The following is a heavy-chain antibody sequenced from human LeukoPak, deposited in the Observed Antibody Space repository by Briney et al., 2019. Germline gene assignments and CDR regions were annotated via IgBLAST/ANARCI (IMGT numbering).Heavy chain of an antibody. CDR1: GYSFTSYW. CDR2: IDPSDSYT. CDR3: ARPDCSTTSCGRGFDY. D-gene: IGHD2-2*01. V-gene: IGHV5-10-1*04. J-gene: IGHJ4*02. Sequence: GESLKISCKGSGYSFTSYWISWVRQMPGKGLEWMGRIDPSDSYTNYSPSFQGQVTISADKSISTAYLQWSSLKASDTAMYYCARPDCSTTSCGRGFDYWGQGTLVTVSS.